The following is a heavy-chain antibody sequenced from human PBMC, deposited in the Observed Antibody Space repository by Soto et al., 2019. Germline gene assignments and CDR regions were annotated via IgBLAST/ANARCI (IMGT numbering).Heavy chain of an antibody. CDR3: ARDVWELLRGFDP. V-gene: IGHV3-23*01. CDR2: ISGSGNST. J-gene: IGHJ5*02. D-gene: IGHD1-26*01. Sequence: EVQLLESGGGLVQPGGSLRLSCVVSGFTFSNYAISWVRQAPGKGLEWVSAISGSGNSTNYADSVKGRFTISRDNSKNTVYLQMNSLRAEDTAVYYCARDVWELLRGFDPWGQGTLVTVSS. CDR1: GFTFSNYA.